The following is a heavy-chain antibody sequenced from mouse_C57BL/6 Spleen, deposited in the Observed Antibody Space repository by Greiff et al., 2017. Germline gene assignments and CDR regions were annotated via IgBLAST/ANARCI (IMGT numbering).Heavy chain of an antibody. J-gene: IGHJ2*01. CDR3: ARRAYYYGSSSDFDY. Sequence: EVQLQQSGAELVKPGASVKLSCTASGFNFKDYYMHWVKQRTEQGLEWIGRIDPEDGETKYAPKFKGKATITADTSSNTAYLQLSSLTSEDTAVYYGARRAYYYGSSSDFDYWGQGTTLTVSS. CDR1: GFNFKDYY. CDR2: IDPEDGET. D-gene: IGHD1-1*01. V-gene: IGHV14-2*01.